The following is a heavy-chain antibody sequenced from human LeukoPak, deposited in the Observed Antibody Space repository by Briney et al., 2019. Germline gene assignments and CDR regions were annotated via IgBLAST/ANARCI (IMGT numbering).Heavy chain of an antibody. CDR3: ARGTVGDYSWFDL. CDR1: GFTFSSYW. J-gene: IGHJ5*02. V-gene: IGHV3-74*01. CDR2: LSIDGGTT. D-gene: IGHD3-16*01. Sequence: AGGSLRLSCAASGFTFSSYWMSWVRQAPGKGLVWVSRLSIDGGTTDYADSVKGRFTISRDNVKNTLYLQMNSLRGEDTALYYCARGTVGDYSWFDLWGQGTLVTVSS.